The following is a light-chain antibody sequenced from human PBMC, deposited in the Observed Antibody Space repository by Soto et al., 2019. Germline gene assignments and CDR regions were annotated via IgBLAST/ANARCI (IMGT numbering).Light chain of an antibody. CDR2: KAS. CDR1: QSISNW. V-gene: IGKV1-5*03. Sequence: DIQMTQSPSTLTASVGDRVTITCRASQSISNWLAWYQQKPGKPPNLLIYKASILESGIPSMFSASGSATEFTLTINSLHPDEFATYYCQQYHSYSGTFGQGTKVEIK. CDR3: QQYHSYSGT. J-gene: IGKJ1*01.